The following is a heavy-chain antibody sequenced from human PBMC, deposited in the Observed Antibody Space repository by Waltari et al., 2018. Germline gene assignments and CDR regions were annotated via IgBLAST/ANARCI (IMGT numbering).Heavy chain of an antibody. CDR3: VGVPGWGSRAFDI. CDR2: INPNTTYT. CDR1: GYSFTGYH. Sequence: QVQLFQSGAEVTKPGASVKVSCTASGYSFTGYHMHWVRRAPGHGLEWMAWINPNTTYTNYAQKFQGRVTVTRDTSISTAYMELSRLRSDDTAVYYCVGVPGWGSRAFDIWGQGTMVTVSS. D-gene: IGHD2-21*01. V-gene: IGHV1-2*02. J-gene: IGHJ3*02.